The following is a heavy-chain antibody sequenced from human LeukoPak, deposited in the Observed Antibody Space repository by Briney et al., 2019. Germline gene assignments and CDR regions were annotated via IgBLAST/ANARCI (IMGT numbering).Heavy chain of an antibody. J-gene: IGHJ4*02. V-gene: IGHV4-34*01. CDR2: INHSGST. CDR1: GGSFSGYY. D-gene: IGHD6-19*01. Sequence: PETLSLTCAVYGGSFSGYYWSWIRQPPGKGLEWIGEINHSGSTNYNPSLKSRVTISVDTSKNQFSLKLSSVTAADTAVYYCASRRPRYSSGWFDYWGQGTLVTVSS. CDR3: ASRRPRYSSGWFDY.